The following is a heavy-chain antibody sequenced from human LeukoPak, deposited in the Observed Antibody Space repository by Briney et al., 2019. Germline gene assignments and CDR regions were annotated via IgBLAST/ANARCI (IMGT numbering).Heavy chain of an antibody. D-gene: IGHD2-2*02. CDR1: GGSISTYF. CDR2: IYYSGST. J-gene: IGHJ3*02. V-gene: IGHV4-59*01. Sequence: SETLSLTCTVSGGSISTYFWNWIRQPPGKGLESIGYIYYSGSTDYNPSLKSRVTISVDTSNNHFSLRLSSVTAADTAVYYCARGLYSSSGYTAFDIWGQGIMVTVSS. CDR3: ARGLYSSSGYTAFDI.